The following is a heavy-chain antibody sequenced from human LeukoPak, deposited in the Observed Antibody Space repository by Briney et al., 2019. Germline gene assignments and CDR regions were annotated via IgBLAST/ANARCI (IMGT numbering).Heavy chain of an antibody. D-gene: IGHD6-13*01. CDR2: INGGGGST. J-gene: IGHJ4*02. CDR1: GFTFSSYA. CDR3: ARRDAAAGQSFDY. Sequence: GGSLRLSCAASGFTFSSYAMSWVRQAPGKGLDWVSSINGGGGSTYYADSVKGRFTISRDNSKNTLYLQMNSLRAEDTAVYYCARRDAAAGQSFDYWGQGTLVTVSS. V-gene: IGHV3-23*01.